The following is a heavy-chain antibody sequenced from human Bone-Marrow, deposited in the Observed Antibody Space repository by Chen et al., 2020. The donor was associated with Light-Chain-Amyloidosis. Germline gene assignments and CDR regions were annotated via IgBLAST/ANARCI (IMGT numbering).Heavy chain of an antibody. CDR1: GFTFRTSW. CDR3: SREFTGYDDY. J-gene: IGHJ4*02. D-gene: IGHD5-12*01. Sequence: DVQLLESGVGLVQPGGSLRLSCAASGFTFRTSWMHWVRQAPGKGLVWVSRITPDGTRIDYSYSVRGRFTISRDDAKSTVYLQMNSLRAADTAVYYCSREFTGYDDYWGQGALVTVSS. V-gene: IGHV3-74*01. CDR2: ITPDGTRI.